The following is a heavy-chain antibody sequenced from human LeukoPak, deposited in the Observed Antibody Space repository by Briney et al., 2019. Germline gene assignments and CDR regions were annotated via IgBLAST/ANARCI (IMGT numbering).Heavy chain of an antibody. Sequence: KPSETLSLTRAVYGGSFSGYYWSWIRQPPGKGLEWIGEINHSGSTNYNPSLKSRVTISVDTSKNQFSLKLSSVTAADTAVYYCARIYRGYDTLPHYYYYYGMDVWGQGTTVTVSS. D-gene: IGHD5-12*01. CDR2: INHSGST. V-gene: IGHV4-34*01. CDR3: ARIYRGYDTLPHYYYYYGMDV. J-gene: IGHJ6*02. CDR1: GGSFSGYY.